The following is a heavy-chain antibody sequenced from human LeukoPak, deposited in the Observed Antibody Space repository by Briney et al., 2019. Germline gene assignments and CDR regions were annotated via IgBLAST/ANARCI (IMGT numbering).Heavy chain of an antibody. CDR3: ARDGVKSGSGSYWDS. V-gene: IGHV4-59*01. D-gene: IGHD3-10*01. Sequence: SETLSLTCTVSGGSINSYYWSWIRQPPGKGLEWIGYIYYSGSTTYNPSLKSRVTISIDTSKNQFSLKLSSVTAADTAVYYCARDGVKSGSGSYWDSWGQGTLVTVSS. J-gene: IGHJ4*02. CDR2: IYYSGST. CDR1: GGSINSYY.